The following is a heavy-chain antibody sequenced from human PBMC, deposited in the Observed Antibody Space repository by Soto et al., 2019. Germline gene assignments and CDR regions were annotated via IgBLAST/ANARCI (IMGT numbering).Heavy chain of an antibody. CDR1: GFSLSSTRMA. V-gene: IGHV2-5*02. D-gene: IGHD6-19*01. CDR2: IYWDDDK. J-gene: IGHJ4*02. Sequence: QITLKESGPPLVKPTQTLTLTCTFSGFSLSSTRMAVGWIRQPPGKALEWLALIYWDDDKRYSPFLKSRLTPTKDTSKNQVVLTMSNMYPVDTARYYCAHIVVAGLGYYFDYWGQGTLVTVSS. CDR3: AHIVVAGLGYYFDY.